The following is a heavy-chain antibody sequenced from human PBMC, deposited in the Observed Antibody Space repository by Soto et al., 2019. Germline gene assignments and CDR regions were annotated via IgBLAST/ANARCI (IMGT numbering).Heavy chain of an antibody. D-gene: IGHD3-10*01. CDR2: IKASGHTT. Sequence: GGSLRFSCAASVFAFSNCGMSWVRQAPGKGLEWVSTIKASGHTTFYADPVKGRFTTSRDDSKNTLYLQMNSLRAEDTATYYCTKDVNGDIGADFWGQGTPVTVSS. CDR1: VFAFSNCG. J-gene: IGHJ4*02. V-gene: IGHV3-23*01. CDR3: TKDVNGDIGADF.